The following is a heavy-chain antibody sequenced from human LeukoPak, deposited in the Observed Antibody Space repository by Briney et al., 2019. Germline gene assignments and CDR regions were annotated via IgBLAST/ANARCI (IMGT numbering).Heavy chain of an antibody. V-gene: IGHV3-48*03. CDR3: ARVFFDSNYYYYMDV. D-gene: IGHD2-21*01. Sequence: PGGSLRLSCAASGFTFDDYGMNWVRQAPGKGLEWVSYISSSGSTIYYADPVKGRFTISRDNAKNSLYLQMNSLRAEDTAVYYCARVFFDSNYYYYMDVWGKGTTVTISS. J-gene: IGHJ6*03. CDR2: ISSSGSTI. CDR1: GFTFDDYG.